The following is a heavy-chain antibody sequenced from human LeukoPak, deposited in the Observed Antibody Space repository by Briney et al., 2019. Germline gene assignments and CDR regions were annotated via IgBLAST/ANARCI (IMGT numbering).Heavy chain of an antibody. CDR3: ARTPYSSSLGWFDP. D-gene: IGHD6-6*01. CDR2: INHSGST. V-gene: IGHV4-34*01. CDR1: GGSFSGYY. J-gene: IGHJ5*02. Sequence: SETLSLTRAVYGGSFSGYYWSWIRQPPGKGLEWIGEINHSGSTYYNPSLKSRVTISVDTSKNQFSLKLSSVTAADTAVYYCARTPYSSSLGWFDPWGQGTLVTVSS.